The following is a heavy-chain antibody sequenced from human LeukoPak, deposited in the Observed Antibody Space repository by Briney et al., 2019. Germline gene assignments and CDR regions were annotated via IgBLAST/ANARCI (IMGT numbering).Heavy chain of an antibody. D-gene: IGHD6-13*01. CDR3: ARGTRDSSSWYRY. CDR1: GGTFRSNA. CDR2: ITPIFGTA. J-gene: IGHJ4*02. V-gene: IGHV1-69*13. Sequence: ASVKVSCKASGGTFRSNAISWVRQAPGQGLEWMGGITPIFGTANYAQKFQGRVTITADESTSTAYVELSSLRSEDTAVYYCARGTRDSSSWYRYWGQGTLVTVSS.